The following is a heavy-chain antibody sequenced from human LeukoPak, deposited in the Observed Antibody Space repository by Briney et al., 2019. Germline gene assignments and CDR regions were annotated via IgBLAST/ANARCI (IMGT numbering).Heavy chain of an antibody. CDR3: ARARSLDY. CDR1: GXSISNYY. CDR2: IYYSGST. J-gene: IGHJ4*02. Sequence: KPSETLSLTFTVSGXSISNYYWSWIRQPPGKGLEWIGYIYYSGSTNYNPSLKSRVTISVDTSKNQFSLKLSSVTAADTAVYYCARARSLDYWGQGTLVTVSS. V-gene: IGHV4-59*01.